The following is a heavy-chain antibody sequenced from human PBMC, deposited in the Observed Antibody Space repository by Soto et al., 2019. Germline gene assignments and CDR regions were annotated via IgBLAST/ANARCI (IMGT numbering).Heavy chain of an antibody. Sequence: ASVKVSCKACGYTITSYYMHWVQQANGQGLEWMGIINPSGGSTSYAQKFQGRVTMTRDTSTSTVYMELSSLRSEDTAVYYCARDRILYGAETFDYWGQGTPVTVSS. CDR3: ARDRILYGAETFDY. J-gene: IGHJ4*02. CDR1: GYTITSYY. V-gene: IGHV1-46*01. D-gene: IGHD4-17*01. CDR2: INPSGGST.